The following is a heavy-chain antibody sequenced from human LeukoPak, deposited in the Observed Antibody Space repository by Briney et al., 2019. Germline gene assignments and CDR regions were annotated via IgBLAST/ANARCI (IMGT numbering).Heavy chain of an antibody. D-gene: IGHD3-10*01. CDR2: ISYDGSNE. Sequence: GRSLRVSCAASGFTFSTYAMRWVRQAPGKGLWWVAAISYDGSNEYYADSVKGRFTISRDSSKNPLYLQMSSLRPEDTSVYYCARVRFDYGSGSLDYYYYMDVWGKGTTVTISS. J-gene: IGHJ6*03. CDR1: GFTFSTYA. CDR3: ARVRFDYGSGSLDYYYYMDV. V-gene: IGHV3-30*04.